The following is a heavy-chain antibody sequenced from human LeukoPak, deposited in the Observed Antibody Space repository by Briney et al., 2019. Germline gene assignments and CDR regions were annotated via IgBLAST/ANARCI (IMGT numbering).Heavy chain of an antibody. CDR1: GFTFSSYD. CDR2: ISGSGGST. J-gene: IGHJ4*02. Sequence: GGSLRLSCAASGFTFSSYDMSWLRQAPGKGLEWVSAISGSGGSTYYADYVKGRITIPRANSKNTLYLQMNSLRAEDTADYYCARDPTLSTVTTVGYFDYWGQGTLVTVSS. CDR3: ARDPTLSTVTTVGYFDY. V-gene: IGHV3-23*01. D-gene: IGHD4-17*01.